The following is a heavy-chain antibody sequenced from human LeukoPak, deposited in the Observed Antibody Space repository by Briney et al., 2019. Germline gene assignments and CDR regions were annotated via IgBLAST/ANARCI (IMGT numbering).Heavy chain of an antibody. CDR1: GFTFSNYG. CDR2: ITYDGSSE. V-gene: IGHV3-30*18. J-gene: IGHJ4*02. CDR3: AKGTLGITMSK. Sequence: GGSLRLSCVASGFTFSNYGMHWVRQAPGRGLEWVATITYDGSSEYYADSVKDRFTVSRDNSKNTLYLQMSSLKTEDTAVYYCAKGTLGITMSKWGQGTLVTVSS. D-gene: IGHD3-22*01.